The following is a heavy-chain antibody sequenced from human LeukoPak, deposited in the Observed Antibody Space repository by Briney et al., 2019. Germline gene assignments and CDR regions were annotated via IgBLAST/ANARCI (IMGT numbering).Heavy chain of an antibody. D-gene: IGHD6-6*01. CDR1: GGSISSGNYY. Sequence: SETLSLTCTVSGGSISSGNYYWSWIRQRAGKGLEWIGRIYTSGSTDYNPSLKSRVTASIDTSKNQFSLNLSSVTAADTAVYYCARQEHSSSRDYWGQGTLVTVSS. J-gene: IGHJ4*02. CDR3: ARQEHSSSRDY. V-gene: IGHV4-61*02. CDR2: IYTSGST.